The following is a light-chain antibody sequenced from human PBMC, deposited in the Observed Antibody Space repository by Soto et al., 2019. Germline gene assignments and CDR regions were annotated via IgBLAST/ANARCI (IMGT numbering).Light chain of an antibody. Sequence: QSALPQPASMSGSPGQSITISCTGTSSDVGGYNYVSWYRQYPGKAPKLIIYDVNNRPSEVSNRFSGSKSGNTASLTISGLQAEDEADYYCSSHSSSSTLVVFGGGTKLTVL. CDR3: SSHSSSSTLVV. V-gene: IGLV2-14*03. CDR2: DVN. J-gene: IGLJ2*01. CDR1: SSDVGGYNY.